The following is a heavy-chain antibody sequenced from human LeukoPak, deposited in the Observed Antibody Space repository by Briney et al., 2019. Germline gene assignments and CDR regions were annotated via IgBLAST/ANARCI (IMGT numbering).Heavy chain of an antibody. CDR1: GYTFTSYG. CDR2: ISAYNGNT. V-gene: IGHV1-18*04. Sequence: ASVKVSCKASGYTFTSYGISWVRQAPGQGLEWMGWISAYNGNTNYAQKLQGRVTMTTDTSRSTAYMELRSLRSDDTAVYYCARDTGLRYFDWLLRDWYFDLWGRGTLVTVSS. J-gene: IGHJ2*01. CDR3: ARDTGLRYFDWLLRDWYFDL. D-gene: IGHD3-9*01.